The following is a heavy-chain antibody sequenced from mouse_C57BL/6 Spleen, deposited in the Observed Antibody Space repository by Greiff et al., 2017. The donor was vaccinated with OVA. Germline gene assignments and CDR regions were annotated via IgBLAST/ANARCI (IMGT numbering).Heavy chain of an antibody. J-gene: IGHJ2*01. Sequence: EVKLVESEGGLVQPGGSMKLSCTASGFTFSDYYMAWVRQAPEKGLEWVANINYDGSSTYYLDSLKSRFIISRDNAKNMLYLQMSSLKSEDTATYYSTREEGFSYYFDYWGQGATLTVSS. CDR3: TREEGFSYYFDY. V-gene: IGHV5-16*01. CDR1: GFTFSDYY. CDR2: INYDGSST.